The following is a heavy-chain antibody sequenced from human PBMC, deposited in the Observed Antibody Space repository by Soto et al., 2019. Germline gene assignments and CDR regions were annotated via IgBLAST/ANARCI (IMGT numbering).Heavy chain of an antibody. Sequence: QVQLVESGGGVVQPGRSLRLSCAASGFTFSSYGMHWVRQAPGKGLEWVAVIWYDGSNKYYADSVKGRFTISRDNSKNTLYLQMNSLRAEDTAVYYCARDQLDIVVVPAAKGHYYYGMDVWGQGTTVTVSS. D-gene: IGHD2-2*03. CDR1: GFTFSSYG. CDR2: IWYDGSNK. V-gene: IGHV3-33*01. CDR3: ARDQLDIVVVPAAKGHYYYGMDV. J-gene: IGHJ6*02.